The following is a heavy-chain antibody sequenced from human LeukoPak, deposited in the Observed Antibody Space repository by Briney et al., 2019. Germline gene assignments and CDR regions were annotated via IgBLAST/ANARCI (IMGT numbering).Heavy chain of an antibody. CDR3: ATGRLGEYSEDSSCYFAD. Sequence: ASLKLFCTVSGYTLSNLSMHWVRQAHGKGIEWLGRFYYDDGATIYANRFLGSVTMTEDTYTNTTYMELSSLSAADSAVYYCATGRLGEYSEDSSCYFADWGQGTLVTVSS. CDR2: FYYDDGAT. CDR1: GYTLSNLS. V-gene: IGHV1-24*01. J-gene: IGHJ4*02. D-gene: IGHD3-22*01.